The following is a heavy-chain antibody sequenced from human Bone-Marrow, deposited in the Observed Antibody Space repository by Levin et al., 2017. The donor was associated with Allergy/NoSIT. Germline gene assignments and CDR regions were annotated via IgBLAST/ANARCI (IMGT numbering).Heavy chain of an antibody. CDR1: GFTFSSYS. D-gene: IGHD3-22*01. CDR3: ARKVQYYYDSAPARRGGDWFDP. J-gene: IGHJ5*02. Sequence: PGGSLRLSCAASGFTFSSYSMNWVRQAPGKGLEWVSSISSSSSYIYYADSVKGRFTISRDNAKNTLYLQMNSLRAEDTAVYYCARKVQYYYDSAPARRGGDWFDPWGQGTLVTVSS. CDR2: ISSSSSYI. V-gene: IGHV3-21*01.